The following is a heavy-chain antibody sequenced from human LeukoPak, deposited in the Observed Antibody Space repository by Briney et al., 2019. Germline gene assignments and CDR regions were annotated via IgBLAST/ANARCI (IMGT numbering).Heavy chain of an antibody. Sequence: PGGSLRLSCAASGFTFSSYGMHWVRQAPGKGLEWVAVISYDGSNKYSADSVKGRFTISRDNSKSTLYLQMNSLRAEDTAVYYCAKQTWTYDSSGYHPFDYWGQGTLVTVSS. CDR3: AKQTWTYDSSGYHPFDY. CDR1: GFTFSSYG. D-gene: IGHD3-22*01. CDR2: ISYDGSNK. V-gene: IGHV3-30*18. J-gene: IGHJ4*02.